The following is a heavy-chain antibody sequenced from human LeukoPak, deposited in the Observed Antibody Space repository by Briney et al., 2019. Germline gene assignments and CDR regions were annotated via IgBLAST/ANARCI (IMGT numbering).Heavy chain of an antibody. J-gene: IGHJ5*02. CDR2: INPNSGGT. CDR1: GYTFTGYY. D-gene: IGHD1-26*01. CDR3: AREGFIVGATASWFDP. V-gene: IGHV1-2*02. Sequence: ASVKVSCKASGYTFTGYYMHWVRQAPGQGLEWMGWINPNSGGTNYAQKFQGRVTMTRVTSISTAYMELSRLRSDDTAVYYCAREGFIVGATASWFDPWGQGTLVTVSS.